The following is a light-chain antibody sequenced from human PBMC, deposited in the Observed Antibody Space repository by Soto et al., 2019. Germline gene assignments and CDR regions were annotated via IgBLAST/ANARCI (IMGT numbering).Light chain of an antibody. CDR3: QQRDNWPPIT. J-gene: IGKJ5*01. V-gene: IGKV3-11*01. CDR1: QSVSSTY. CDR2: GAS. Sequence: EIVLTQSPGTLSLSPGERATLSCRASQSVSSTYLAWYQQKPGQSPRLLIYGASNRATGIPARFSGGGSGTDFTLTISSLEPEDFAVYYCQQRDNWPPITFGQGTRLEIK.